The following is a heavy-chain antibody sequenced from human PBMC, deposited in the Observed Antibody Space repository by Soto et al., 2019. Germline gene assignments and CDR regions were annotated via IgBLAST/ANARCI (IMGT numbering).Heavy chain of an antibody. J-gene: IGHJ4*02. CDR1: GFTFSSYG. Sequence: GGSLRLSCAASGFTFSSYGMHWVRQAPGKGLEWVAVISYDGSNKYYADSVKGRFTISRDNSKNTLYLQMNSLRAEDTAVYYCAKDRVFGVVIKSFIDYWGQGTLVTVSS. CDR3: AKDRVFGVVIKSFIDY. D-gene: IGHD3-3*01. CDR2: ISYDGSNK. V-gene: IGHV3-30*18.